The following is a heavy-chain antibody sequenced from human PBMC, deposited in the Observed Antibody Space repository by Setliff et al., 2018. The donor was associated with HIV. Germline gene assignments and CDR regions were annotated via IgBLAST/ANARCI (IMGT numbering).Heavy chain of an antibody. J-gene: IGHJ4*02. CDR2: MSYDGSQR. Sequence: PGGSLSLSCAASGFIFKEYGMHWVRQAPGKGLEWVAVMSYDGSQRYYADSVRGRFTIYRDNFKNILWLQINTLRPEDTAMYYCARAATNAFWSGYLGYWGQGTLVTVSS. V-gene: IGHV3-30*01. CDR1: GFIFKEYG. CDR3: ARAATNAFWSGYLGY. D-gene: IGHD3-3*01.